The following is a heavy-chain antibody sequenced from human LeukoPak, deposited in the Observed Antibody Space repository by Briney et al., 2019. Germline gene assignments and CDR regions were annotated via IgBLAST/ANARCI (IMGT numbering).Heavy chain of an antibody. Sequence: PGGSLRLSCAASGFTFSTYTMNWVRQAPWKGLEWVSSFGSSSSYIYYADSVKGRFTISRDNAKNSLYLQMNSLRAEDTAVYYCARDLKGEVNMVDYFDYWGQGTLVTVSS. CDR2: FGSSSSYI. D-gene: IGHD3-10*01. J-gene: IGHJ4*02. CDR1: GFTFSTYT. V-gene: IGHV3-21*01. CDR3: ARDLKGEVNMVDYFDY.